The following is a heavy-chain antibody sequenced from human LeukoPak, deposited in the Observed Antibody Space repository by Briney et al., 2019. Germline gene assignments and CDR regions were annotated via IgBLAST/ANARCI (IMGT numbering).Heavy chain of an antibody. Sequence: ASVKVSCKVSGYSFTSNYIHWVRQAPGQGLEWMGIINPSGGSTGYAQTFQGRVTMTRDTSTSTVYMELSSLRSEDTAVYYCARERGGHYYDYWGQGTLVTVSS. J-gene: IGHJ4*02. CDR2: INPSGGST. D-gene: IGHD3-16*01. CDR1: GYSFTSNY. CDR3: ARERGGHYYDY. V-gene: IGHV1-46*01.